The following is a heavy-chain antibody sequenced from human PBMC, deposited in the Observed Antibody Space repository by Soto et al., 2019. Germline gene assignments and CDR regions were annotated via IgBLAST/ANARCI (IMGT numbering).Heavy chain of an antibody. CDR1: GGSISSYY. J-gene: IGHJ4*02. CDR2: IYYSGST. CDR3: ASSFRAGSGSYYFDY. Sequence: QVQLQESGPGRVKPSETLSLTCTVSGGSISSYYWSWIRHPPGKGLEWIGYIYYSGSTNYNPSLKSLVTISGDTSKNQFSLKLSSVTAADTAVYYCASSFRAGSGSYYFDYWGQGTLVTVCS. V-gene: IGHV4-59*08. D-gene: IGHD3-10*01.